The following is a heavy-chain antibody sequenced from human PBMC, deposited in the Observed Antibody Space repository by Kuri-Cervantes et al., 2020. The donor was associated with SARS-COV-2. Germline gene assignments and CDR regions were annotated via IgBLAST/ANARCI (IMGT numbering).Heavy chain of an antibody. CDR1: GGTFSSYA. CDR2: IIPIFGTA. V-gene: IGHV1-69*05. Sequence: SVKVSCKASGGTFSSYAISWVRQAPGQGLEWMGGIIPIFGTANYAQKLQGRVTMTTDTSTSTAYMELRSLRSDDTAVYYCAAGVVGATHFSYYGMDVWGQGTTVTVSS. J-gene: IGHJ6*02. D-gene: IGHD1-26*01. CDR3: AAGVVGATHFSYYGMDV.